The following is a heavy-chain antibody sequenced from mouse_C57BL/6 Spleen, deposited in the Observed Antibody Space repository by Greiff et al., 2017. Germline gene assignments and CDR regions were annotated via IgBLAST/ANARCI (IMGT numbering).Heavy chain of an antibody. D-gene: IGHD1-1*01. CDR3: TRDRGRDTVDYFDY. CDR2: ISSGGDYI. CDR1: GFTFSSYA. Sequence: EVQLKESGEGLVKPGGSLKLSCAASGFTFSSYAMSWVRQTPEKRLEWVAYISSGGDYIYYADTVKGRFTISRDNARNTLYLQMSSLKSEDTAMYYCTRDRGRDTVDYFDYWGQGTTLTVSS. V-gene: IGHV5-9-1*02. J-gene: IGHJ2*01.